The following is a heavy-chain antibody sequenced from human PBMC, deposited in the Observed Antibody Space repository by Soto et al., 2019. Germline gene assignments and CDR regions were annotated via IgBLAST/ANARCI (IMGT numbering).Heavy chain of an antibody. CDR1: GGSITNSNW. CDR2: IYHAGST. J-gene: IGHJ4*02. D-gene: IGHD1-26*01. Sequence: SETLSLTCTVSGGSITNSNWWSWVRLPPAKGLEWIGDIYHAGSTKYNPSLERRVTMSVDTSKNQFGLTMTSVTAADTAVYFCARGPPIVGNTRPLESWGQGTLVTVSS. CDR3: ARGPPIVGNTRPLES. V-gene: IGHV4-4*02.